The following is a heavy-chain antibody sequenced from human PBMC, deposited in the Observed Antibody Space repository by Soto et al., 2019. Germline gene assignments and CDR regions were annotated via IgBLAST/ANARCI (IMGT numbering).Heavy chain of an antibody. J-gene: IGHJ4*02. CDR3: ARRYCSSTNCYSFDY. D-gene: IGHD2-2*01. CDR1: GFTFSSYA. CDR2: ISSSSSYT. Sequence: PGGSLRLSCAASGFTFSSYAMHWVRQAPGKGLEWVSSISSSSSYTYYADSVKGRFTISRDNAKNSLYLQMNSLRAEDTAVYYCARRYCSSTNCYSFDYWGQGTLVTVSS. V-gene: IGHV3-21*01.